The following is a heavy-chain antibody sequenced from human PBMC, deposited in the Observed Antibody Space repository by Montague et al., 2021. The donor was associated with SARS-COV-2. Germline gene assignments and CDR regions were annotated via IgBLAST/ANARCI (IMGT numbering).Heavy chain of an antibody. CDR2: INHSGSA. Sequence: SETLSLTCTVSGGSISPYYWSWIRQSPGKGLEWIGEINHSGSANYNPSLKSRVTISVDTSKNQFSLKLSSVTAADTAVYYCARVRYYGSGTSLGMDVWGQGTTVTVSS. CDR1: GGSISPYY. V-gene: IGHV4-34*01. J-gene: IGHJ6*02. D-gene: IGHD3-10*01. CDR3: ARVRYYGSGTSLGMDV.